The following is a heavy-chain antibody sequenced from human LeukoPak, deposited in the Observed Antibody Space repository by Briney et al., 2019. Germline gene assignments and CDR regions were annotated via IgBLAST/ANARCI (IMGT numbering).Heavy chain of an antibody. J-gene: IGHJ4*02. CDR3: ARHKDDILTGYYY. V-gene: IGHV4-34*01. CDR2: IYYSGST. CDR1: GGSFSDYY. Sequence: KPSETLSLTCAVYGGSFSDYYWSWIRQPPGKGLEWIGSIYYSGSTYYNLSLKSRVTISVDTSKNQFSLKLSSVTAADTAVYYCARHKDDILTGYYYWGQGTLVTVSS. D-gene: IGHD3-9*01.